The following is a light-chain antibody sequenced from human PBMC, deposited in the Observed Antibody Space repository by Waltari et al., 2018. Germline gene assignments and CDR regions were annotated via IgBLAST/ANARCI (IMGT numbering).Light chain of an antibody. J-gene: IGKJ1*01. CDR2: WAS. CDR3: HQYYTTPWT. CDR1: QSVLYSTDNKNY. V-gene: IGKV4-1*01. Sequence: DIVMTQSPDSLAVSLGERATINCKSSQSVLYSTDNKNYLAWYQQKPGKPPKLLIYWASSWESGVPDRFSGSESGTDFTLTISSLRAEDVAVYYCHQYYTTPWTFGQGTKVEIK.